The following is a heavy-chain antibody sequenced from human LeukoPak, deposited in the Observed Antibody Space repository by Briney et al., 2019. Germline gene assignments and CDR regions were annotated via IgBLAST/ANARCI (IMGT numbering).Heavy chain of an antibody. CDR3: AKDMEMATSYFDY. CDR2: ISWNSGSI. D-gene: IGHD5-24*01. V-gene: IGHV3-9*01. Sequence: PGGSLRLSCAASGFTFDDYAMHWVRQAPGKGLEWVSGISWNSGSIGYADSVKGRFTISRDNAKNSLYLQMNSLRAEDTALYYCAKDMEMATSYFDYWGQGTLVTVSS. CDR1: GFTFDDYA. J-gene: IGHJ4*02.